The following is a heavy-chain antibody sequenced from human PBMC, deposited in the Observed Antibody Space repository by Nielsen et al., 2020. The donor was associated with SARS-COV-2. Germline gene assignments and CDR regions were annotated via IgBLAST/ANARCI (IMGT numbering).Heavy chain of an antibody. V-gene: IGHV3-74*01. J-gene: IGHJ5*02. CDR3: ARGGRWQQLVYNWFDP. CDR2: INSDGSST. CDR1: GFTFGSYW. D-gene: IGHD6-13*01. Sequence: GESLKISCAASGFTFGSYWMHWVRQAPGKGLVWVSRINSDGSSTSYADSVKGRFTISRDNAKNTLYLQMNSLRAEDTAVYYCARGGRWQQLVYNWFDPWGQGTLVTVS.